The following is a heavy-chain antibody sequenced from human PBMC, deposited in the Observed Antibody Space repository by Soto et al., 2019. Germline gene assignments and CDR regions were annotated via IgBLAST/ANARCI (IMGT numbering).Heavy chain of an antibody. V-gene: IGHV2-5*02. J-gene: IGHJ4*02. CDR3: AHAGDYDLLTFDH. D-gene: IGHD4-17*01. Sequence: QITLKESGPTLVSPAQTLTLTCDFSGFSLSTYHMGVAWIRQPPGKALEWLALIYWDEDKRYSPSLKDRLAISKDTSSNQVVLPITHMDPGDTATYFCAHAGDYDLLTFDHWGPGTLVTVSS. CDR1: GFSLSTYHMG. CDR2: IYWDEDK.